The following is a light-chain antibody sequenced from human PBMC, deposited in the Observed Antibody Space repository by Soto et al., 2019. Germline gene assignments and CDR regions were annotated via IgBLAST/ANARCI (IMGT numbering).Light chain of an antibody. Sequence: EIVMTQSPGTLSVSPGERATLSCRASQSVSSNLAWYQQEPGQAPRLLIYGASTRATGIPARFSGSGSETKFTLTISSLQSEDFAVYYCQQFYNWPRTFGQGTKVDIK. V-gene: IGKV3-15*01. J-gene: IGKJ1*01. CDR3: QQFYNWPRT. CDR1: QSVSSN. CDR2: GAS.